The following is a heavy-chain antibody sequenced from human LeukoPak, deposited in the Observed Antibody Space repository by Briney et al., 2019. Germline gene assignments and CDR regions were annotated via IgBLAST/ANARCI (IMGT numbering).Heavy chain of an antibody. CDR3: AKAGGIVGYYGMDV. Sequence: GGSLRLSCAASGFTFSDYYMSWIRQAPGKGLEWVSVISGSGGRINYADSVKGRFTISRDNSKNTLDLQMNSLRAEDTAVYYCAKAGGIVGYYGMDVWGQGTTVTVSS. D-gene: IGHD1-26*01. CDR2: ISGSGGRI. J-gene: IGHJ6*02. V-gene: IGHV3-23*01. CDR1: GFTFSDYY.